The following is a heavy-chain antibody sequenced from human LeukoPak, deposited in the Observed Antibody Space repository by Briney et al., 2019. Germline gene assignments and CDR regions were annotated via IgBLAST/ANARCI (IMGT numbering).Heavy chain of an antibody. CDR2: ISSSGSYI. D-gene: IGHD5/OR15-5a*01. CDR3: ARGSLHRFDY. CDR1: GFTFSSYT. Sequence: GGSLRLSCAASGFTFSSYTMNWVRQAPGKGLEWVSSISSSGSYIYYAGSVKGRFTISRDNAKNSLYLQMNSLRAEDTAVYYCARGSLHRFDYWGQGTLVTVSS. V-gene: IGHV3-21*01. J-gene: IGHJ4*02.